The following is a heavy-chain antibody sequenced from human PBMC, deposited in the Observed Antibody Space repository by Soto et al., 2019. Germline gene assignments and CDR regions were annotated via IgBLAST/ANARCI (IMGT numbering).Heavy chain of an antibody. CDR1: GFTFSTYS. J-gene: IGHJ5*02. D-gene: IGHD1-1*01. V-gene: IGHV3-48*02. CDR2: ISSSSNII. Sequence: EVQLVESGGGLVQPGGSLRLSCAASGFTFSTYSMNWVRQAPGKGLEWLSYISSSSNIIHYTDSGRGRFTISRDNGENPLYLRVPGLRDEPWRGYCCSGLEIYPSVERWFVPWVQATLVTLSS. CDR3: SGLEIYPSVERWFVP.